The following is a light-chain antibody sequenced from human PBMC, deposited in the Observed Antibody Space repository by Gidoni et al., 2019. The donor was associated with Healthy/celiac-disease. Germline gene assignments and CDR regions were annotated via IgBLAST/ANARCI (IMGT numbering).Light chain of an antibody. CDR3: QQSCSTPPWT. V-gene: IGKV1-39*01. J-gene: IGKJ1*01. Sequence: DIQMTQSPSSLSASVGDRVTITCRASQSISSYLNWYQQKPGKAPKLLIYAASSLQSGVPSRFSGSGSGTDFTPTISSLQPEDFATYYCQQSCSTPPWTFGQGTKVEIK. CDR1: QSISSY. CDR2: AAS.